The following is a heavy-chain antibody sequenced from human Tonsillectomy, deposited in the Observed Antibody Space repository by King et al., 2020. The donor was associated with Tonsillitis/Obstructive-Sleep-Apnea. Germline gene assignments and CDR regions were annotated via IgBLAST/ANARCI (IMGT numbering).Heavy chain of an antibody. D-gene: IGHD2-21*01. CDR2: IYYSGST. V-gene: IGHV4-59*01. J-gene: IGHJ4*02. CDR3: ARGPYCGGDCYSAYFDY. Sequence: QLQESGPGLVKPSETLSLTCTVSGGSISNYYWGWLRQPPGKGLEWIGYIYYSGSTNYNPSLKSRVTISVDTSKNQFSLKLNSVTAADTAVYYCARGPYCGGDCYSAYFDYWGQGTLVTVSS. CDR1: GGSISNYY.